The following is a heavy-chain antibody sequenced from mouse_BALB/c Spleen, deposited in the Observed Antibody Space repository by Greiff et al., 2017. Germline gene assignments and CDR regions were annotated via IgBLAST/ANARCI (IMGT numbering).Heavy chain of an antibody. Sequence: DVKLVESGPGLVKPSQSLSLTCSVTGYSITSGYYWNWIRQFPGNLLEWMGYISYDGSNNYNPSLKNRTSITRDTSKNQFFLKLNSVTAEDTATYCCGRGDYCYWFAYWGQGTLVTVSA. CDR3: GRGDYCYWFAY. J-gene: IGHJ3*01. CDR1: GYSITSGYY. CDR2: ISYDGSN. V-gene: IGHV3-6*02. D-gene: IGHD2-13*01.